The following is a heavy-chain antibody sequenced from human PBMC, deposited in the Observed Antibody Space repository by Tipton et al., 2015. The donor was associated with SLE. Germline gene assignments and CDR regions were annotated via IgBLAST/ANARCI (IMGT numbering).Heavy chain of an antibody. CDR2: IYHSGST. Sequence: TLSLTCAVSGYSISSGYYWGWIRQPPGKGLEWIGSIYHSGSTYYNPSLKSRVTISVDTSKNQFSLKLSSVTAADTAVYYCAKDAPSTSGWYFDYWGQGTLVTVSS. CDR3: AKDAPSTSGWYFDY. J-gene: IGHJ4*02. D-gene: IGHD6-19*01. V-gene: IGHV4-38-2*02. CDR1: GYSISSGYY.